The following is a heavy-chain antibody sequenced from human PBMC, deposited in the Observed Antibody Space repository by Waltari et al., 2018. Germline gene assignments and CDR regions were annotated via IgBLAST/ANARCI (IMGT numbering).Heavy chain of an antibody. Sequence: EVQLVESGGGLVQPGRSLRLSCAASGFTFDDYAMHWVRQAPGKGLGWVSGISWNSGSIGEADSVKGRFTISRDNAKNSLYLQMNSLRAEDTALYYCAEAKEYSSSNDAFDIWGQGTMVTVSS. D-gene: IGHD6-6*01. CDR2: ISWNSGSI. CDR1: GFTFDDYA. J-gene: IGHJ3*02. CDR3: AEAKEYSSSNDAFDI. V-gene: IGHV3-9*01.